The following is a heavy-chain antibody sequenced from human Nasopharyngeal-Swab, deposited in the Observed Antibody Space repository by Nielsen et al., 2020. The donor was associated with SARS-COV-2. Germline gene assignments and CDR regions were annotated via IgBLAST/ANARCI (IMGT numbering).Heavy chain of an antibody. D-gene: IGHD3-3*01. Sequence: GESLKISCAASGFTFSSYSMNWVRQAPGKGLEWVSSISSSSSYIYYADSVKGRFTISRDNAKNSLYLQMNSLRAEDTAVYYCAREGQIFGVVDYYYYGLDVWGQGTTVTSP. CDR3: AREGQIFGVVDYYYYGLDV. CDR2: ISSSSSYI. V-gene: IGHV3-21*01. CDR1: GFTFSSYS. J-gene: IGHJ6*02.